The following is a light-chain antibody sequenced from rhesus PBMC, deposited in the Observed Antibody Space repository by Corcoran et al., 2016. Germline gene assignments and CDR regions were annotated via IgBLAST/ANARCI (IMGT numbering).Light chain of an antibody. V-gene: IGKV1-25*01. CDR1: QGISTY. CDR2: DAS. J-gene: IGKJ3*01. CDR3: QQHNSYPFS. Sequence: DILMTQSPSSLSASVGDTVTITCHARQGISTYLAWYQQKPGKAPKLLIYDASIFQSGVPSRFSGSGAGTEFTLTISSLQPEYFATYYGQQHNSYPFSFGPGTKLDIK.